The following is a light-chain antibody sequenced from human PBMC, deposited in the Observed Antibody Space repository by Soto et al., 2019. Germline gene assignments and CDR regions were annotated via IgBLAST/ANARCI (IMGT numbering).Light chain of an antibody. Sequence: QSALTQPRSVSGSPGQSVTISCTGTSRDVGGYNYVSWYQQHPGKAPKLMIYDISKRPSGGPDRFSGSKSGNTASLAISGLPAEDEDDYYCCSYAGSYTHVFGTGTKVTVL. CDR3: CSYAGSYTHV. J-gene: IGLJ1*01. V-gene: IGLV2-11*01. CDR2: DIS. CDR1: SRDVGGYNY.